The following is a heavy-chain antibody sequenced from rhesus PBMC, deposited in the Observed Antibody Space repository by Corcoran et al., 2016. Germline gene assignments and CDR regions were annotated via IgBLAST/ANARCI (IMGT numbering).Heavy chain of an antibody. CDR3: SRGYNFGTDYFIPDY. J-gene: IGHJ4*01. CDR2: IYGRGGST. CDR1: GGSSRGHY. D-gene: IGHD3-3*01. V-gene: IGHV4-160*01. Sequence: QVQLQESGPGLVKPSETLSLTCAVSGGSSRGHYWRWIRQPPGKGLEWIGRIYGRGGSTDYNPSLKSRVTISTDTSKNIAYLQMSGLKLGDTAVYYCSRGYNFGTDYFIPDYWGQGVLVTVSS.